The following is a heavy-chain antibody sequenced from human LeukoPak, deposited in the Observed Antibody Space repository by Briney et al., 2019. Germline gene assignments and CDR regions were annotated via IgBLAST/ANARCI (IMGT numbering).Heavy chain of an antibody. J-gene: IGHJ6*02. CDR2: INPSGGST. Sequence: GASVKVSCKASGYTFTSYYMHWVRQAPGQGLEWMGVINPSGGSTSYAQKFQGRVTMTRDTSTSIVYMELSSLRSEDTAVYYCARTISGRAKSYYYGMDVWGQGTTVTVSS. D-gene: IGHD6-19*01. CDR1: GYTFTSYY. CDR3: ARTISGRAKSYYYGMDV. V-gene: IGHV1-46*01.